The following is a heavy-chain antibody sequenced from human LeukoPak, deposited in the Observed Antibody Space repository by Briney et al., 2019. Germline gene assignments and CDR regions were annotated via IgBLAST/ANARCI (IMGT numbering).Heavy chain of an antibody. D-gene: IGHD3-22*01. Sequence: GGSLRLSCAVSGITLGNYGMSWVRQAPGKGPEWVAGISGSGGSAYYADAVKGRFTISRDNPKNTLYLQMNSLRVEDTAVYFCAKRGVVIRVILVGFHKEAYYFDSWGQGALVTVSS. CDR1: GITLGNYG. CDR2: ISGSGGSA. V-gene: IGHV3-23*01. CDR3: AKRGVVIRVILVGFHKEAYYFDS. J-gene: IGHJ4*02.